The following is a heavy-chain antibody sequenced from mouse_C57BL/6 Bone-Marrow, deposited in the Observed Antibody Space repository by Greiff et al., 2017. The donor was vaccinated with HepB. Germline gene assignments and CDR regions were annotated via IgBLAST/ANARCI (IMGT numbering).Heavy chain of an antibody. D-gene: IGHD1-1*02. CDR2: ILPGSGST. CDR1: GYTFTGYW. V-gene: IGHV1-9*01. CDR3: ARGHYYYCCPWFAY. Sequence: VQLQQSGAELMKPGASVKLSCKATGYTFTGYWIEWVKQRPGHGLEWIGEILPGSGSTNYKEKFKGKATFTADTSSNTAYMQISSLTTEDSAIYCCARGHYYYCCPWFAYWGQGTLVTVSA. J-gene: IGHJ3*01.